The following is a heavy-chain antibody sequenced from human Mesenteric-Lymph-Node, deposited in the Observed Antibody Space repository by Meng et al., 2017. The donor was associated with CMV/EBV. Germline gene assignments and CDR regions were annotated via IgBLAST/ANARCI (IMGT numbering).Heavy chain of an antibody. Sequence: FTGYYRHWVRQAPGQGLEWMGWMNPRNGFTNFAQQFQGRVTMTRDTSITTAYMELNRLKSDDTAVYYCARFSSFTTSLLVAGSLYFDYWGQGTLVTVSS. CDR2: MNPRNGFT. V-gene: IGHV1-2*02. CDR3: ARFSSFTTSLLVAGSLYFDY. CDR1: FTGYY. J-gene: IGHJ4*02. D-gene: IGHD2-15*01.